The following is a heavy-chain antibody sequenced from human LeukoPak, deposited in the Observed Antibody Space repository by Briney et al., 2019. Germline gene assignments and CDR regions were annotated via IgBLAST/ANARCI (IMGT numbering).Heavy chain of an antibody. Sequence: PGGSLRLSCAASGFTFSRYAMSWVRQAPGKGLEWVSAITDSGGSTYYADSVKGRFTISRDNAKTSLYLQMNSLRAEDTAVYYCARGLGYNIYWGQGTLVTVSS. D-gene: IGHD1-14*01. J-gene: IGHJ4*02. CDR3: ARGLGYNIY. CDR2: ITDSGGST. CDR1: GFTFSRYA. V-gene: IGHV3-23*01.